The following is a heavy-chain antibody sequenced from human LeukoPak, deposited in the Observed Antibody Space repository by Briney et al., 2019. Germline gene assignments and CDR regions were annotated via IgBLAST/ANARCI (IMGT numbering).Heavy chain of an antibody. V-gene: IGHV1-69*13. CDR3: ARDIDPNTYSSSWFDP. D-gene: IGHD6-13*01. J-gene: IGHJ5*02. Sequence: SVKLLCNASGGTYSSYALRWVRPPPGQGLVGRGGHIPICGTANYAQKLQGRVTITADESTSTAYMELSSLRSEDTAVYYCARDIDPNTYSSSWFDPWGQGTLVTVSS. CDR2: HIPICGTA. CDR1: GGTYSSYA.